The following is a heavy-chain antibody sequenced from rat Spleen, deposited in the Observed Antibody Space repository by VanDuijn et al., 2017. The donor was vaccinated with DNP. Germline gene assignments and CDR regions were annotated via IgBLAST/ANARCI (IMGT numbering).Heavy chain of an antibody. CDR3: ARLMYTPDYYYASYYYAMDA. CDR2: ISASGSRT. J-gene: IGHJ4*01. CDR1: GFTFSNYY. Sequence: EVQLVESGGGLVQPERSLKLSCAASGFTFSNYYMAWVRQAPKKGLEWVATISASGSRTYYPDSVKGRFTISKNYAESSLSLQMDSLKSEDTATYYCARLMYTPDYYYASYYYAMDAWGQGTSVTVSS. V-gene: IGHV5-25*01. D-gene: IGHD1-6*01.